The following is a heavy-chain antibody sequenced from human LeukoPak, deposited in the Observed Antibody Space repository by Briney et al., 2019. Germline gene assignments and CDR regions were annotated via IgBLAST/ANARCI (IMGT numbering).Heavy chain of an antibody. D-gene: IGHD1-26*01. Sequence: GGSLRLSCAASGFTFSSYAMSWVRQAPGKGLEWVSAISGSGGSTYYAGSVKGRFTISRDNAKNTLYLQMNNLRAEDTAVYFCARSLRFKVGANYFDYWGQGMLVTVSS. J-gene: IGHJ4*02. CDR1: GFTFSSYA. CDR3: ARSLRFKVGANYFDY. V-gene: IGHV3-23*01. CDR2: ISGSGGST.